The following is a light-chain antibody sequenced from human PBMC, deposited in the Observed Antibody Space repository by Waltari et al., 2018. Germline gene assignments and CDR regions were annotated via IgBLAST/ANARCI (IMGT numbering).Light chain of an antibody. V-gene: IGLV2-23*01. CDR3: CSYAGSSTWV. CDR2: EGS. J-gene: IGLJ3*02. Sequence: QSALTQPASVSGSPGQSITISCTGTSSDVGSYNLVSWYQQHPAKPPKLMIYEGSKRPSGFSNGFSGSKSGNTAFLTSAGLQAEDEADYYCCSYAGSSTWVFGGGTKLTVL. CDR1: SSDVGSYNL.